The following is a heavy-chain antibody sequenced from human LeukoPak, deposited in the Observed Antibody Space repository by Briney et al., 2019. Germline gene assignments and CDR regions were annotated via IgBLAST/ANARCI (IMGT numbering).Heavy chain of an antibody. V-gene: IGHV4-59*01. CDR2: IYYSGST. CDR3: VRGTYSSSWSPYYYYGMDV. Sequence: SETLSLTCTVSGGSISSYYWSWIRQPPGKGLEWIGYIYYSGSTNYNPSLKSRVTISVDTSKNQFSLKLSSVTAADTAVYYCVRGTYSSSWSPYYYYGMDVWGQGTTVTVSS. CDR1: GGSISSYY. D-gene: IGHD6-13*01. J-gene: IGHJ6*02.